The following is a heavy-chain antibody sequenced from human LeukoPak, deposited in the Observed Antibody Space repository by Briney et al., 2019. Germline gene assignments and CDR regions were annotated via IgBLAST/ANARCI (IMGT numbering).Heavy chain of an antibody. CDR1: GGSISISSNY. V-gene: IGHV4-39*01. CDR2: IYYSGNT. J-gene: IGHJ4*02. D-gene: IGHD3-16*02. Sequence: SETLSLTCIVSGGSISISSNYWGWIRQPPGKGLEWIGSIYYSGNTYYNPSLKNGVTISIDTSKNQFSLKLSSVTAADTAVYYCARQPGSYSYDYFDYWGQGTLVTVS. CDR3: ARQPGSYSYDYFDY.